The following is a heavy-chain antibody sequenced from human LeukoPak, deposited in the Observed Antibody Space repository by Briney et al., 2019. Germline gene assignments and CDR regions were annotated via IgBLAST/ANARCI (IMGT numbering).Heavy chain of an antibody. CDR2: INHSGST. V-gene: IGHV4-38-2*02. Sequence: SETLSLTCTVSGYSISSGHYWGWIRQPPGKGLEWIGEINHSGSTNYNPSLKSRVTMSVNTSNNQFSLKLSSVTAADTAVYYCATSESWGQGTLVTVSS. J-gene: IGHJ4*02. CDR3: ATSES. CDR1: GYSISSGHY.